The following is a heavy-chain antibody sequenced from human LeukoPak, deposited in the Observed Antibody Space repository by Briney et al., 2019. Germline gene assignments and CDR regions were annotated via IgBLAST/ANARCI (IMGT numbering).Heavy chain of an antibody. J-gene: IGHJ4*02. CDR2: IYPGDSDS. Sequence: GESLKISCKGSGYNFTNYWIGWVRQMPGKGLEWMGIIYPGDSDSRYSPSFQGQVTISADKSISTAYLQWSSLKASDTAMYYCARQDYSSTNKHFDYWGQGTLVTVSS. D-gene: IGHD2-15*01. V-gene: IGHV5-51*01. CDR3: ARQDYSSTNKHFDY. CDR1: GYNFTNYW.